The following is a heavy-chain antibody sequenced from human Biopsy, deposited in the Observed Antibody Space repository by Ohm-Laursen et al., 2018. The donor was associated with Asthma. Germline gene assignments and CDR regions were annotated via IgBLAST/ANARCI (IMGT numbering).Heavy chain of an antibody. CDR2: ISVYNGNT. CDR3: ARAVDYSYYYGIDV. Sequence: ASVKVSCKTSGYTFNSAGITWVRQAPGQGLEWMGWISVYNGNTKVAQKLQDRVTMITDTSTSTAYTELRSLRSDDTAVYFCARAVDYSYYYGIDVWGQGTTVTVS. V-gene: IGHV1-18*01. D-gene: IGHD4-23*01. J-gene: IGHJ6*02. CDR1: GYTFNSAG.